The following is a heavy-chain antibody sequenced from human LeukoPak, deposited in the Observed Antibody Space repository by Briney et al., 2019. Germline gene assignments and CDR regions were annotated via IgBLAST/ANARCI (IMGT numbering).Heavy chain of an antibody. J-gene: IGHJ4*02. CDR3: ARGSAPIFGVPGGFGY. D-gene: IGHD3-3*01. CDR2: IKQDGSEK. CDR1: GFTFSSYW. Sequence: GGSLRLSCAASGFTFSSYWMSSVRQAPGKGLEWVANIKQDGSEKYYVDSVKGRFTISRDNAKNSLYLQMNSLGAEDTAVYYCARGSAPIFGVPGGFGYWGQGTLVTVSS. V-gene: IGHV3-7*01.